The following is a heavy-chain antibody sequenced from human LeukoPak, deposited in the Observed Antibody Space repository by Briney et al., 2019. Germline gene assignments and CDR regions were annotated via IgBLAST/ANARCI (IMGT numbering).Heavy chain of an antibody. V-gene: IGHV4-59*01. Sequence: SETLSLTCTVHGDSISSYYCSSIRQPPGKGLEWIGYIYYSGSTNYNPALESRVIITVNTTKKQFSLKLSTVTAADTAVYYCARGRGAFGEFAYWGQGTLVTVSS. CDR1: GDSISSYY. CDR2: IYYSGST. CDR3: ARGRGAFGEFAY. J-gene: IGHJ4*02. D-gene: IGHD3-16*01.